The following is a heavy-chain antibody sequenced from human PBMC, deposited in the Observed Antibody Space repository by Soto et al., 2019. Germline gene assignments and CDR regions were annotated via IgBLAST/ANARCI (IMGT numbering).Heavy chain of an antibody. CDR2: IFTTGTTM. D-gene: IGHD3-9*01. Sequence: GSLRLSCVASGFTFSSYCIVWVRQAPGKGLEWVSYIFTTGTTMYYADSVKGRFTVSRDNAKNSVFLLLNSLRAEDTAVYYCARDKDWAFDYWGQGTPVTVSS. CDR1: GFTFSSYC. CDR3: ARDKDWAFDY. V-gene: IGHV3-48*03. J-gene: IGHJ4*02.